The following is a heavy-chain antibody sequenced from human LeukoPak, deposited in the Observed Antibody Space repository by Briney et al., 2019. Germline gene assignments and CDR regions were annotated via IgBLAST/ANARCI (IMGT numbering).Heavy chain of an antibody. CDR2: IYYSGST. CDR1: GGSISSSSYY. CDR3: AGDGSSGWYRLPI. Sequence: PSETLSLTCTVSGGSISSSSYYWGWIRQPPGKGLEWIGSIYYSGSTYYNPSLKSRVTISVDTSKNQFSLKLSSVTAADTAVYYCAGDGSSGWYRLPIWGQGTMVTVSS. V-gene: IGHV4-39*07. J-gene: IGHJ3*02. D-gene: IGHD6-19*01.